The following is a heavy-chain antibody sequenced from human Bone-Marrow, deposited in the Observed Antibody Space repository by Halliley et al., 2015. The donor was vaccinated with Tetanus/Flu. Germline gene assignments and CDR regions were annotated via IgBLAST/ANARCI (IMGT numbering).Heavy chain of an antibody. CDR2: ISSPGNIT. J-gene: IGHJ5*02. V-gene: IGHV4-39*01. CDR3: ARERGDYYRFEAS. D-gene: IGHD3-22*01. Sequence: WIGSISSPGNITSYPPSLRSRVPISVDTAKTQFSLKLTSGTAADTAVYYCARERGDYYRFEASWGQGTLVTVSS.